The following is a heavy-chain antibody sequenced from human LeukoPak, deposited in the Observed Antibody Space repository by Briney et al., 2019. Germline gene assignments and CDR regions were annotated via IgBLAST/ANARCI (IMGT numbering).Heavy chain of an antibody. J-gene: IGHJ4*02. Sequence: GGSLRLSCAASRFAFSSYWMTWVRQAPGKGLEWVANIKQDGSEKHYVDSVQGRFTISRDNAKNSLYLQMNSLRAEDTAVYYCARDVGYDSSGSYPYYFDYWGLGTLVTVSS. CDR1: RFAFSSYW. V-gene: IGHV3-7*05. D-gene: IGHD3-22*01. CDR3: ARDVGYDSSGSYPYYFDY. CDR2: IKQDGSEK.